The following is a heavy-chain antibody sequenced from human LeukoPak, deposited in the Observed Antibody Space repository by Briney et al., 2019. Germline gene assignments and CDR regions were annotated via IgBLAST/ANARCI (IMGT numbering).Heavy chain of an antibody. J-gene: IGHJ6*02. CDR2: ISSSSSYI. CDR1: GFTFSSYS. D-gene: IGHD3-22*01. V-gene: IGHV3-21*01. CDR3: ARDRTDYYDSSGYYLHGMDV. Sequence: PGGSLRLSCAASGFTFSSYSMNWVRQAPGKGLEWVSSISSSSSYIYYADSVKGRFTISRDNAKNSLYLQMNSLRAEDTAVYYCARDRTDYYDSSGYYLHGMDVWGQGTTVTVSS.